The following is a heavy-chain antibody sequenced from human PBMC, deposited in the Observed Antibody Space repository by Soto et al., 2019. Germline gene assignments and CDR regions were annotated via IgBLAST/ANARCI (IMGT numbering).Heavy chain of an antibody. Sequence: PSETLSLTCTVSGGSTSSSIYYWGWIRQPPGKGLEWIGSIYYSGTTYYSPSLESRVTISVDTSENQFSVKLSSVTAADTAVYYCARLPQTNGWYYYFDVWGQGTLVTVFS. CDR3: ARLPQTNGWYYYFDV. CDR1: GGSTSSSIYY. D-gene: IGHD6-19*01. J-gene: IGHJ4*02. CDR2: IYYSGTT. V-gene: IGHV4-39*01.